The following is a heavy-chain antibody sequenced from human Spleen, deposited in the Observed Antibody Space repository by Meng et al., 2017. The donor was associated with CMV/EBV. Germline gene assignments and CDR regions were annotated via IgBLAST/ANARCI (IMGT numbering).Heavy chain of an antibody. CDR3: ASIAAAGTAIVY. V-gene: IGHV4-34*01. J-gene: IGHJ4*02. CDR1: GGSFSGYY. CDR2: INHSGST. Sequence: QLRLQQWGAGLLKPSETLSLTCAVYGGSFSGYYWSWIRQPPGKGLEWIGEINHSGSTNYNPSLKSRVTISVDTSKNQFSLKLSSVTAADTAVYYCASIAAAGTAIVYWGQGTLVTVSS. D-gene: IGHD6-13*01.